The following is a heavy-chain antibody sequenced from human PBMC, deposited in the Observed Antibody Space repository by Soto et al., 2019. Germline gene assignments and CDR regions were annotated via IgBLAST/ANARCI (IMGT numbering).Heavy chain of an antibody. Sequence: GGSLRLSCAASGFTFSDYYMSWIRQAPGKGLEWVSYISSSGSTIYYADSVKGRFTISRDNAKNSLYLQMNSLRAEDTAVYYCARYCSGGSCYSSLFDPWGQGTLVTVSS. V-gene: IGHV3-11*01. CDR2: ISSSGSTI. CDR3: ARYCSGGSCYSSLFDP. CDR1: GFTFSDYY. J-gene: IGHJ5*02. D-gene: IGHD2-15*01.